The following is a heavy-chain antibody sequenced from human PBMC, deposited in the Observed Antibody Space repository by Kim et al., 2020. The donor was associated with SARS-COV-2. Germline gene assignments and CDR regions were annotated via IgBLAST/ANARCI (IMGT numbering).Heavy chain of an antibody. V-gene: IGHV4-4*02. J-gene: IGHJ6*02. Sequence: SETLSLTCAVSGGSISSSNWWSWVRQPPGKGLEWIGEIYHSGSTNYNPSLKSRVTISVDKSKNQFSLKLSSVTAADTAVYYCTSRYFDWLLNPYYYYGMDVWGQGTTVTVSS. CDR2: IYHSGST. D-gene: IGHD3-9*01. CDR1: GGSISSSNW. CDR3: TSRYFDWLLNPYYYYGMDV.